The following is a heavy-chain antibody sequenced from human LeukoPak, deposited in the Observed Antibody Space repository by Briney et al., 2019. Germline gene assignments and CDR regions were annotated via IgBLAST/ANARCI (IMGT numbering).Heavy chain of an antibody. Sequence: ASVKVSCKASGYTFTSYGIIWVRQAPGQELEWMGCFNTDNGNTHYTQKFQGRVTLTTDTSTYTAYMELRSLTSDDTAVYYCARERYCSGGICHGNFDYWGQGTLVTVSS. CDR1: GYTFTSYG. CDR2: FNTDNGNT. CDR3: ARERYCSGGICHGNFDY. V-gene: IGHV1-18*04. D-gene: IGHD2-15*01. J-gene: IGHJ4*02.